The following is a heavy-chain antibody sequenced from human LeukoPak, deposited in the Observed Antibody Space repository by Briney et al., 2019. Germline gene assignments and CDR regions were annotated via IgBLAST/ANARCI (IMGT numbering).Heavy chain of an antibody. CDR1: GYTFTSYG. CDR3: ARSWRGDIVGATKDY. D-gene: IGHD1-26*01. J-gene: IGHJ4*02. Sequence: ASVKVSCKASGYTFTSYGISWVRQAPGQGLEWMGWVSAYNGNTNYAQKLQGRVTMTTDTSTSTAYMELRSLRSDDTAVYYCARSWRGDIVGATKDYWGQGTLVTVSS. V-gene: IGHV1-18*01. CDR2: VSAYNGNT.